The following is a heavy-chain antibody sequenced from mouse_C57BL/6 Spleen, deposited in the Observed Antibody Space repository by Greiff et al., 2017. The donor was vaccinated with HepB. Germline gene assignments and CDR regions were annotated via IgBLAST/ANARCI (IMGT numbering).Heavy chain of an antibody. CDR1: GFSLTSYG. V-gene: IGHV2-2*01. D-gene: IGHD1-1*01. CDR2: IWSGGST. J-gene: IGHJ1*03. CDR3: ASPTVVASSPGYFDV. Sequence: VHLVESGPGLVQPSQSLSITCTVSGFSLTSYGVHWVRQSPGKGLEWLGVIWSGGSTDYNAAFISRLSISKDNSKSQVFFKMNSLQADDTAIYYCASPTVVASSPGYFDVWGTGTTVTVSS.